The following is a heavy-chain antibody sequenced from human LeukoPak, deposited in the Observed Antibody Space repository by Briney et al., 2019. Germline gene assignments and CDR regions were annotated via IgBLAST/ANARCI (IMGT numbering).Heavy chain of an antibody. J-gene: IGHJ4*02. D-gene: IGHD6-6*01. CDR2: IKEDGSEE. Sequence: GGSLRLSCAASGFTFSSYWMRWVRQAQGKGLEWVASIKEDGSEEYYVDCVKGRFTLSRDIAKNLLYLQMNSLRAEDTAVYYCARESGSSGYGYWGQGTLVTVSS. V-gene: IGHV3-7*01. CDR3: ARESGSSGYGY. CDR1: GFTFSSYW.